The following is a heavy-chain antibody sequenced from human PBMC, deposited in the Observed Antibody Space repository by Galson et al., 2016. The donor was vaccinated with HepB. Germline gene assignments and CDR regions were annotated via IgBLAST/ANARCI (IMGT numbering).Heavy chain of an antibody. V-gene: IGHV4-31*03. D-gene: IGHD1-7*01. CDR3: ARDHRSRTIAGSGAQYIYYGLDV. CDR2: TYHTGVT. J-gene: IGHJ6*02. CDR1: GGSVTTNGYY. Sequence: TLSLTCTVSGGSVTTNGYYWNWIRQFPGKGLEFIGYTYHTGVTYYNPSLKSRVSISLDTSKNQFSLRLTSVTSADTAVYFCARDHRSRTIAGSGAQYIYYGLDVWGQGTTVTVSS.